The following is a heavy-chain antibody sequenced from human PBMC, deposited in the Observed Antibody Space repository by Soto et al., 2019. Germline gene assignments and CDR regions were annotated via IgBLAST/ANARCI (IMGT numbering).Heavy chain of an antibody. Sequence: KPSETLSLTCTVSGGSISSGGYYWSWIRQHPGKGLEWIGYIYYSGSTYYNPSLKSRVTISVDTSKNQFSLKLSSVTAADTAVYYCASGIEGLMVYAPKFDYWGQGTLVTVSS. V-gene: IGHV4-31*03. CDR2: IYYSGST. J-gene: IGHJ4*02. CDR3: ASGIEGLMVYAPKFDY. D-gene: IGHD2-8*01. CDR1: GGSISSGGYY.